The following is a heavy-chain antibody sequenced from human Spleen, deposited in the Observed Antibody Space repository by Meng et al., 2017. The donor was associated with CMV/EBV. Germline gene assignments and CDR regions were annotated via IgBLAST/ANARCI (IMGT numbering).Heavy chain of an antibody. V-gene: IGHV1-2*02. Sequence: ASVKVSCKASGYTFTGYYIHWVRQAPGQGLEWLGWINPSSGGTNYAQKFQDRVTMTRDTSISTAYMELSRLRSDDTAVYYCAKLSVEGSSSPWDYWGQGTLVTVSS. CDR3: AKLSVEGSSSPWDY. J-gene: IGHJ4*02. CDR2: INPSSGGT. CDR1: GYTFTGYY. D-gene: IGHD6-13*01.